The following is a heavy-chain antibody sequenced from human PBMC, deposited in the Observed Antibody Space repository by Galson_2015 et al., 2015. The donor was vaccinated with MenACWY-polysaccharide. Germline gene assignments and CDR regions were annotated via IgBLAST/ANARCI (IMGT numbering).Heavy chain of an antibody. CDR2: MNPNSGDT. Sequence: SVKVSCKASGYTFTNNDIHWVRQAPGQGLEWMGWMNPNSGDTHYAQKFQGTVTMTRDTSISTVYMELSRLRTEDTAVYYCARDFTNSNYFCYFDIWGKGTTVTVSS. CDR1: GYTFTNND. V-gene: IGHV1-8*02. CDR3: ARDFTNSNYFCYFDI. D-gene: IGHD3-10*01. J-gene: IGHJ6*04.